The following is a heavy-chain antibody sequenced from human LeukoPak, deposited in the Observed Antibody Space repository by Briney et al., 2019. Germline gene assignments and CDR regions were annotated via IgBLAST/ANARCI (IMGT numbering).Heavy chain of an antibody. J-gene: IGHJ4*02. D-gene: IGHD3-10*01. CDR1: GGSINDYY. CDR2: VYYIGST. Sequence: KPSETLSLTCSVSGGSINDYYWSWIRQPPGKGLEWIGYVYYIGSTNYNPSLKSRVAISLHTPKNQFSLRLTSATAADTAVYYCATGRYAYGSEYWGQGTLVTVSS. V-gene: IGHV4-59*08. CDR3: ATGRYAYGSEY.